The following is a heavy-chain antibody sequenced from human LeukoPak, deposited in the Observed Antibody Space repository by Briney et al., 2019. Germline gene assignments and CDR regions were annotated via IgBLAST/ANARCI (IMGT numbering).Heavy chain of an antibody. J-gene: IGHJ6*03. V-gene: IGHV3-48*03. CDR1: GITFDDYS. Sequence: PGRSLRLSCTASGITFDDYSMSWFRQAPGKGLEWVSYISNSGSIIYYADSVKGRFTISRDNAENSLFLQMNSLRAEDTAVYYCARQVRGGMIYFYYYMDVWGKGTTVTISS. CDR2: ISNSGSII. CDR3: ARQVRGGMIYFYYYMDV. D-gene: IGHD3-16*01.